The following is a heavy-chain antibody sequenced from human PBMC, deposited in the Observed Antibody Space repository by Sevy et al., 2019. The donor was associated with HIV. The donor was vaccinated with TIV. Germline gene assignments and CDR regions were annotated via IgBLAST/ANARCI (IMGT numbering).Heavy chain of an antibody. CDR2: ISYDGSNK. V-gene: IGHV3-30-3*01. CDR3: ARGATIFGVVIDYYMDV. CDR1: GFTFSSYA. D-gene: IGHD3-3*01. Sequence: GGSLRLSCAASGFTFSSYAMHWVRQAPGKGLEWVAVISYDGSNKYYAYSVKGRFTISRDNSKNTLYLQMNSLRAEDTAVYYCARGATIFGVVIDYYMDVWGKGTTVTVSS. J-gene: IGHJ6*03.